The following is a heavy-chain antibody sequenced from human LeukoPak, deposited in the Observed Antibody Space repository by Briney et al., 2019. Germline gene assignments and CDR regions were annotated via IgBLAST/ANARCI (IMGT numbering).Heavy chain of an antibody. D-gene: IGHD4-17*01. CDR3: AKDSWTVTIH. J-gene: IGHJ4*02. CDR1: GFTVSSNY. V-gene: IGHV3-53*01. CDR2: IYSGGST. Sequence: GGSLRLYCAASGFTVSSNYMSWVRQAPGKGLEWVSVIYSGGSTYYADSVKGRFTISRDNSKNTLYLQMNSLRAEDTAVYYCAKDSWTVTIHWGQGTLVTVSS.